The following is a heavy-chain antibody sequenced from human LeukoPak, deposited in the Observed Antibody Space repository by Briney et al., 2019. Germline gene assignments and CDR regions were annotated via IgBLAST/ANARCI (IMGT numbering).Heavy chain of an antibody. CDR1: GFTFSNYG. CDR3: ARGLPPVMKYYFDY. J-gene: IGHJ4*02. V-gene: IGHV3-33*01. D-gene: IGHD4-11*01. CDR2: IWYDGRNK. Sequence: GGSLRLSCAASGFTFSNYGMHWVRQAPGKGLEWVAVIWYDGRNKYYADSVKGRFPISRDDSKNTLYLQMNSLRAEDTAMYYCARGLPPVMKYYFDYWGQGTLVTVSS.